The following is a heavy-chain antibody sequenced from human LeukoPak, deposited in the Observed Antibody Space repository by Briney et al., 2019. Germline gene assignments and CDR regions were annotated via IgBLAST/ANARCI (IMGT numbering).Heavy chain of an antibody. Sequence: SETLSLTCTVSGGSISSYYWSWIRQPAGKGLEWIGRIYTSGSTSYNPSLKSRVTMSVDTSKNQFSLKLNSVTAADTAVYYCARDTVSGDSDWFDYWGQGTLVTVSS. J-gene: IGHJ4*02. D-gene: IGHD7-27*01. CDR2: IYTSGST. CDR3: ARDTVSGDSDWFDY. CDR1: GGSISSYY. V-gene: IGHV4-4*07.